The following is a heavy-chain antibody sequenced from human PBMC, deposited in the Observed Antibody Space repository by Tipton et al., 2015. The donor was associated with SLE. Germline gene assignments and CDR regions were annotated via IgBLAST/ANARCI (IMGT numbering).Heavy chain of an antibody. D-gene: IGHD7-27*01. V-gene: IGHV3-7*01. J-gene: IGHJ3*02. CDR2: IKEDGSEK. CDR1: GFTFSNYW. Sequence: QLVQSGGGLVQPGGSLRLSCAASGFTFSNYWMTWVRQAPGKGLEWVANIKEDGSEKSYVDSVKGRFTISRDNAKNSLYLQMNTLRAEDTAVYYCARDIRGPTTGDSDAFDIWGQGTMVTVSS. CDR3: ARDIRGPTTGDSDAFDI.